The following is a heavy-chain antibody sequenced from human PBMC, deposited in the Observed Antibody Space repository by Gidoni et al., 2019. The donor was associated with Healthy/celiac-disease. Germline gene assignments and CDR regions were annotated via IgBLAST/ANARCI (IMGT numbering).Heavy chain of an antibody. CDR3: ARVACSGGSCYSYYYYYGMDV. CDR1: GGTFSSYA. CDR2: IIPILGIA. V-gene: IGHV1-69*04. Sequence: QVQLVQSGAEVKKPGSSVKVSCKASGGTFSSYAISWVRQAPGQGLEWMGRIIPILGIANYAQKFQGRVTITADKSTSTAYMELSSLRSEDTAVYYCARVACSGGSCYSYYYYYGMDVWGQGTTVTVSS. D-gene: IGHD2-15*01. J-gene: IGHJ6*02.